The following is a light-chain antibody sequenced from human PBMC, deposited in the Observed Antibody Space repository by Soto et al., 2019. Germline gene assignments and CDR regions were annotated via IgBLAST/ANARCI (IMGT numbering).Light chain of an antibody. CDR2: GAS. Sequence: EIVMTQSPATLSVSPGERATLSCRASQSVSSDLAWYHQKPGQAPRLLIYGASIRATGIPARFSGSGSGTEFTLTISTLQSEDFAIYYCQHYNNWPPWTFGQGTKVDIK. CDR1: QSVSSD. V-gene: IGKV3-15*01. CDR3: QHYNNWPPWT. J-gene: IGKJ1*01.